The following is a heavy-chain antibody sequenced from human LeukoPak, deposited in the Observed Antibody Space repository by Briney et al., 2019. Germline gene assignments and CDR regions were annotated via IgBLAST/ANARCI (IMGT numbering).Heavy chain of an antibody. CDR1: GFTFSSYS. V-gene: IGHV3-21*01. CDR3: ARVNYYYYYYYMDV. D-gene: IGHD1-7*01. J-gene: IGHJ6*03. Sequence: PGGSLRLSCAASGFTFSSYSMNWVRQAPGKRLEGVSSISSSSSYIYYADSVKGRFTISRDNAKNSLYLQMNSLRAEDTAVYYCARVNYYYYYYYMDVWGKGTTVTVSS. CDR2: ISSSSSYI.